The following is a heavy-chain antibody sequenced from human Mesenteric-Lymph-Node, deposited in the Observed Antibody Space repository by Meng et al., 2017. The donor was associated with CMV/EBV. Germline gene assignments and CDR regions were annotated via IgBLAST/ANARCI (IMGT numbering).Heavy chain of an antibody. J-gene: IGHJ6*02. Sequence: GSLRLSCAVYGGSFSGYYWSWIRQPPGKGLEWIGEINHSGSTNYNPSLESRVTISVDRSKNQFSLRLSSVTAADTAVYYCARVGRRDPPTQSYYYALDVWGQGTTVTVSS. V-gene: IGHV4-34*01. CDR2: INHSGST. D-gene: IGHD1-14*01. CDR1: GGSFSGYY. CDR3: ARVGRRDPPTQSYYYALDV.